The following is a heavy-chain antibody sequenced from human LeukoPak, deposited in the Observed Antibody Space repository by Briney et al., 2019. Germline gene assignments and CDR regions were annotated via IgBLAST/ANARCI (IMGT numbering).Heavy chain of an antibody. D-gene: IGHD3-10*01. CDR3: AKDDSGFDY. V-gene: IGHV3-43*02. Sequence: GGPLRLSCAASGFTFDDYAMHWVRQAPGKGVEWVSLISGDGGSTYYADSVKGRFTISRDNSKNSLYLQMNSLRTEDTALYHCAKDDSGFDYRGQGTLVTVSS. CDR1: GFTFDDYA. CDR2: ISGDGGST. J-gene: IGHJ4*02.